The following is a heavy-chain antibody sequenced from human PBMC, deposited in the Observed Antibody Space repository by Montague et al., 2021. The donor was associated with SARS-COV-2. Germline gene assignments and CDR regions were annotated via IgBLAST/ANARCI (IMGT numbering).Heavy chain of an antibody. J-gene: IGHJ4*02. CDR2: IYATCGT. D-gene: IGHD2-15*01. CDR1: GESISGFY. Sequence: SETLSLTCTVSGESISGFYWNWIRLPAGKGLEWIGRIYATCGTNSNPSLKSRATMTVDTSKNKISSRLNSVSAADTAVYYYARGVVAAPAVFDYWGRGTPVTISS. V-gene: IGHV4-4*07. CDR3: ARGVVAAPAVFDY.